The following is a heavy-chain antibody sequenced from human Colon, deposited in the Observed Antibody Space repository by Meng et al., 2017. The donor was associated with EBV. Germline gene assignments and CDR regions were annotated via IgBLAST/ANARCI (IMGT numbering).Heavy chain of an antibody. D-gene: IGHD3-10*01. Sequence: QAQLQEQGRGLLNPRWPLSPPSTCPVVAIRSGPYCWAWIRQPPGKGLEWIGSIYYSGSTYYNPSPKSRVTISVDSSKNQFSLKLTSVTAADTSLYYCASYTSFSGSYYNGIDYWGQGTLVTVSS. J-gene: IGHJ4*02. CDR2: IYYSGST. CDR1: VVAIRSGPYC. CDR3: ASYTSFSGSYYNGIDY. V-gene: IGHV4-39*01.